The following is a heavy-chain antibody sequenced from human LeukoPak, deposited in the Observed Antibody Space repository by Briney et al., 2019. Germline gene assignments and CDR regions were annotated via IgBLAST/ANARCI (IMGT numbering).Heavy chain of an antibody. CDR2: ISSSSYI. Sequence: GGSLRLSCAASGFTFSSYSMNWVRQAPGKGLEWVSSISSSSYIYYADSVKGRFTISRDNAKNSLYLQMNSLRAEDTAVYYCARDARPEDYYDSSGCFDYWGQGTLVTVSS. D-gene: IGHD3-22*01. CDR1: GFTFSSYS. V-gene: IGHV3-21*01. J-gene: IGHJ4*02. CDR3: ARDARPEDYYDSSGCFDY.